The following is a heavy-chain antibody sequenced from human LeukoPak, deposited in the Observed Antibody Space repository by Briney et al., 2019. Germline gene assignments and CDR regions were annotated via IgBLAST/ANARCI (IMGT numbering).Heavy chain of an antibody. CDR3: ARGGRRAGVYGSSGYTYPFDY. CDR2: INHSGST. J-gene: IGHJ4*02. V-gene: IGHV4-34*01. CDR1: GGSFSGYY. Sequence: SETLSLTCAVYGGSFSGYYWSWLRQPPGKGLEWIGEINHSGSTNYNPSLKSRVTISVDTSKNQFSLELSSVTAADTAVYYCARGGRRAGVYGSSGYTYPFDYWGQGTLVTVSS. D-gene: IGHD3-22*01.